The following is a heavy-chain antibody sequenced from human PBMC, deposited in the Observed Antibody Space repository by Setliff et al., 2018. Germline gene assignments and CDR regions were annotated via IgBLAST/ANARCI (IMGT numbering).Heavy chain of an antibody. CDR3: AREQWLDPPGYYYMDV. CDR2: INHSGST. D-gene: IGHD6-19*01. V-gene: IGHV4-34*01. J-gene: IGHJ6*03. CDR1: GGSFSGYY. Sequence: PSETLSLTCAVYGGSFSGYYWSWIRQPPGTGLEWIGEINHSGSTNYNPSLKSRVTISMDTSKNQFSLKVNSVTAADMAVYYCAREQWLDPPGYYYMDVWAKGTTVTVSS.